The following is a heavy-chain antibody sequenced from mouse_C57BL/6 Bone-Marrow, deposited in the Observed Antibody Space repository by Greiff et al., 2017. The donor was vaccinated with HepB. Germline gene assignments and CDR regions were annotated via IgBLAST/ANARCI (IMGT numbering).Heavy chain of an antibody. CDR1: GFSFNAYA. CDR3: VIPPHYSNYAMDY. CDR2: IRSKSNNYAT. J-gene: IGHJ4*01. D-gene: IGHD2-5*01. V-gene: IGHV10-1*01. Sequence: EVKVVESGGGLVQPKGSLKLSCAASGFSFNAYAMNWVRQAPGKGLEWVARIRSKSNNYATYYADSVKDRFTISRDDSESMLYLRMNNLNTEDTAMYYGVIPPHYSNYAMDYWGQGTSVTVSS.